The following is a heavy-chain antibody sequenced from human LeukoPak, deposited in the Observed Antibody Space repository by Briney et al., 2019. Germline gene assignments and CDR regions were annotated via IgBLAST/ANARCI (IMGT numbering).Heavy chain of an antibody. V-gene: IGHV3-15*01. J-gene: IGHJ4*02. CDR1: GFTFSNAW. CDR3: TTGNWGSFSY. CDR2: IKSKTDGGTT. Sequence: PGGSLRLSCAASGFTFSNAWMNWVRQAPGKGLEWVGRIKSKTDGGTTDYAAPVKGRFTISRDDSEHTLYLQVNSLKTEDTALYYCTTGNWGSFSYWGQGTLVTVSS. D-gene: IGHD7-27*01.